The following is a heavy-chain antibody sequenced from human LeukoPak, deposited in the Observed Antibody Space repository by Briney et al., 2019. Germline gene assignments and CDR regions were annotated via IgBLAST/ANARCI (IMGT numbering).Heavy chain of an antibody. CDR2: IYYSGST. D-gene: IGHD3-22*01. Sequence: SETLSLTCTVSGGSISSYYWSWIRQPPGKGLEWIGYIYYSGSTNYNPSLKSRVTISVDTSKNQFSLKLSSVTAADTAVYYCARSQGYYDSSGYFSNFDYWGQGTLVTVSS. V-gene: IGHV4-59*01. J-gene: IGHJ4*02. CDR3: ARSQGYYDSSGYFSNFDY. CDR1: GGSISSYY.